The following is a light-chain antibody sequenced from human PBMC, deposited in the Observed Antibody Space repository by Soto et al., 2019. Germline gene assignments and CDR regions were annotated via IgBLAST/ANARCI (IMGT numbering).Light chain of an antibody. CDR1: SSHIGNNY. CDR2: RNN. CDR3: AAWVDGLSTWV. J-gene: IGLJ3*02. V-gene: IGLV1-47*01. Sequence: QSVLTQPPSASGTPGQRVTISCSGSSSHIGNNYLYWYQQLPGTAPKLLIYRNNQRPSGVPDRFSGSKSGTSASLAISGLRSEDEGDYYCAAWVDGLSTWVFGGGTKLTVL.